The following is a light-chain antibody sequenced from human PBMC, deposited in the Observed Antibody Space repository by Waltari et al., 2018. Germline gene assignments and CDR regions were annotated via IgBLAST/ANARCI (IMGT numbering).Light chain of an antibody. CDR2: DAS. V-gene: IGKV3-20*01. CDR1: QSVSKY. Sequence: EIVLTQSPGTLSLSPGERATLSCRASQSVSKYLAWYQQKPGQAPRLLIYDASTRATGIPDSFSGSGSGTDFSLTTSRLEPEDFAVYYCQKYVNLPATFGQGTKVEIK. J-gene: IGKJ1*01. CDR3: QKYVNLPAT.